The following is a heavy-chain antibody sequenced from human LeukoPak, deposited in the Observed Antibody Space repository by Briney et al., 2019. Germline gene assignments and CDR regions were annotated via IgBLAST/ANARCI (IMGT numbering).Heavy chain of an antibody. V-gene: IGHV1-69*13. CDR2: IIPIFGTA. CDR1: GGTFSSYA. D-gene: IGHD2-2*01. Sequence: SVKLSCKASGGTFSSYAISWVRQAPGQGLEWMGGIIPIFGTANYAKKLQGRVTITADESTSTAYMELSRLRSEDTAVYYCARVFWDYAHYYYMDVWGKGTTVTVSS. CDR3: ARVFWDYAHYYYMDV. J-gene: IGHJ6*03.